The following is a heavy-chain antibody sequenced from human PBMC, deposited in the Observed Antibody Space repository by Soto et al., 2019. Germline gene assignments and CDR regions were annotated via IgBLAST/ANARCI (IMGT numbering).Heavy chain of an antibody. V-gene: IGHV3-30*18. D-gene: IGHD3-16*01. CDR3: AKDLDRGSHDEGADS. CDR2: ISDDGSKE. Sequence: QVQLVESGGGVVQPGRSLRLSCAASGFPFRSYGMHWVRQVPGKGLEWAAVISDDGSKEWYADSVKGRFIISRDNSENTVALEMYSLRPQDTAVYYCAKDLDRGSHDEGADSWGQGTRVTVSS. J-gene: IGHJ4*02. CDR1: GFPFRSYG.